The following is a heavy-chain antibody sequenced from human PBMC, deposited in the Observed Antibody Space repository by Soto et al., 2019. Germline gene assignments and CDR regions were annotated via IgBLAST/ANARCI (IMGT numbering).Heavy chain of an antibody. D-gene: IGHD3-10*01. CDR2: IGGSDGST. CDR3: AKDRPGSVGGLYDP. V-gene: IGHV3-23*01. Sequence: EVQLLESGGGLVQPGGSLRLSCAASGFTFSNYAMTWVRQAPGKGLEWVSCIGGSDGSTYYADSVKGRFTISRDNSKNTLHLQMTSLRGEDTAVYYGAKDRPGSVGGLYDPWGQGTLVTVSS. CDR1: GFTFSNYA. J-gene: IGHJ5*02.